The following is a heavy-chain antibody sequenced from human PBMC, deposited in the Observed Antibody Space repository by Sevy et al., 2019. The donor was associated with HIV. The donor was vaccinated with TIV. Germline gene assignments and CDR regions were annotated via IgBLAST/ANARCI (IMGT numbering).Heavy chain of an antibody. J-gene: IGHJ6*02. CDR3: AKEGEIVVVPAPLGGMDV. CDR2: ISYDGSNK. D-gene: IGHD2-2*01. CDR1: GFTFSSDG. V-gene: IGHV3-30*18. Sequence: GGSLRLSCAASGFTFSSDGMHWVHQAPGKGLEWVAVISYDGSNKYYADSVKGRFTISRDNSKNTLYLQMNSLRAEDTGVYYCAKEGEIVVVPAPLGGMDVWGQGTTVTVSS.